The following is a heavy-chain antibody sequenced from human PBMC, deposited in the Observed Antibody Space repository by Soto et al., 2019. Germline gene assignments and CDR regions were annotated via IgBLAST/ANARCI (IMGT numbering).Heavy chain of an antibody. Sequence: GGSLRLSCAASGFTFSSYAMSWVRQAPGKGLARISAVTGSGGSTYHADSVKGRFTISRDNSKNTLYLLMSSLRAEDTAIYYCAKGSAHGSPYYFDYWGQGTLVTVSS. D-gene: IGHD3-16*01. V-gene: IGHV3-23*01. CDR3: AKGSAHGSPYYFDY. CDR2: VTGSGGST. J-gene: IGHJ4*02. CDR1: GFTFSSYA.